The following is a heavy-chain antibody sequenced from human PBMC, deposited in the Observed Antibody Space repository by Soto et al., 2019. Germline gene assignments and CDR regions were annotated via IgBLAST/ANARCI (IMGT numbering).Heavy chain of an antibody. V-gene: IGHV3-30-3*01. CDR2: ISYDGNKK. Sequence: QVHLVESGGGVVPPGRSLRLSCAASGFTFSSYTMHWVRQAPGKGLECVAIISYDGNKKYYADSVKGRFTISRDNSKNTLFLQMNSLRTEDTAVYYCARDYGSFTYYFYGMDVWGQGTTVTVSS. CDR1: GFTFSSYT. J-gene: IGHJ6*02. CDR3: ARDYGSFTYYFYGMDV. D-gene: IGHD3-10*01.